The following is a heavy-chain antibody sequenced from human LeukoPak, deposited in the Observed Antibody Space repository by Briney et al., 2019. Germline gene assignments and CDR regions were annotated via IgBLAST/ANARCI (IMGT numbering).Heavy chain of an antibody. D-gene: IGHD3-3*01. CDR1: GGSISSYY. CDR3: ARDWSSSANYYMDV. V-gene: IGHV4-4*07. Sequence: SETLSLTCTVSGGSISSYYWSWIPQPAGKGLECIGRIYTSGSTNYNPSLKSRVTMSVDTPKNQFSLNLRFVTAADTAVYYCARDWSSSANYYMDVWGKGTTVTVSS. J-gene: IGHJ6*03. CDR2: IYTSGST.